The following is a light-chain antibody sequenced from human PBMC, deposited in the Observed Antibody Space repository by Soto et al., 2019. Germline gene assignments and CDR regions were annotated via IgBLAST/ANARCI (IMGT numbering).Light chain of an antibody. CDR1: SSDVGRYDY. J-gene: IGLJ1*01. V-gene: IGLV2-14*01. CDR2: EVS. Sequence: QSVLTQPASVSGSPGQSVTISCTGTSSDVGRYDYVSWYQQHPGKAPKLMVSEVSHRPSGVSNRFSGSKSGNTASLTISGLQAEDEADYYCSSYSTMGTYVFGAGTKVT. CDR3: SSYSTMGTYV.